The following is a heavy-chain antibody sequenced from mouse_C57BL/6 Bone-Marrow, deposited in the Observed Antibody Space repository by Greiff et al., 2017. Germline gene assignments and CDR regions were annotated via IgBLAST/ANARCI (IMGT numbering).Heavy chain of an antibody. D-gene: IGHD1-3*01. CDR1: GFTFSSYA. CDR3: ARDDESFLYYAMDN. J-gene: IGHJ4*01. CDR2: ISDGGSYI. V-gene: IGHV5-4*03. Sequence: EVKLVESGGGLVKPGGSLKLSCAASGFTFSSYAMSWVRQTPEKRLEWVATISDGGSYIYYPDNVKGRFTISRDNAKNNLYLQMSHLKSEDTAMYYCARDDESFLYYAMDNWGQGTSATVTS.